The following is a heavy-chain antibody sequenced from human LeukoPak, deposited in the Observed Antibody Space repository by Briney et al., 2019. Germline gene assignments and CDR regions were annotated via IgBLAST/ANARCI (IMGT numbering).Heavy chain of an antibody. CDR2: ISYDGSNK. V-gene: IGHV3-30-3*01. CDR1: GFTFSSYA. Sequence: GQSLRLSCAVSGFTFSSYATHWDRPAPGKGMGWVAVISYDGSNKYYADSVRGGFTVYRNNSKNPLYLQMNSLRAEDAAVYYGASFLYGSSTGWDLEYWGQGTLVTVSS. D-gene: IGHD2-2*01. J-gene: IGHJ4*02. CDR3: ASFLYGSSTGWDLEY.